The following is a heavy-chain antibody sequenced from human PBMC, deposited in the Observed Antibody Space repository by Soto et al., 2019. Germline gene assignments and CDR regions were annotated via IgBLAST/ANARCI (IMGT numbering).Heavy chain of an antibody. CDR3: SKDKITDLFYY. J-gene: IGHJ4*01. CDR2: IYYSGST. Sequence: PSETLSLTCTVSGGSISSYYWSWIRQTPGKGLEWIGYIYYSGSTNYNPSLKSRVTISVDTSKNQFSLKLTSVTAADTAVYYCSKDKITDLFYYCAQRTPVPVSS. D-gene: IGHD3-10*01. V-gene: IGHV4-59*12. CDR1: GGSISSYY.